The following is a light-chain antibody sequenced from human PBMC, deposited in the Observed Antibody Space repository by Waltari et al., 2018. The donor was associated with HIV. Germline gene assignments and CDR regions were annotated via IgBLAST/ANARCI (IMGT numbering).Light chain of an antibody. J-gene: IGLJ3*02. Sequence: SVLTQSPSASGTPGQRVTISCSGSSSNIGSNYVYWYQQLPGTAPKLLIYGSNQRPPGVPDRFSGSKSGTSASLAISGLRSEDEADYYCAAWDDSLSGRVFGGGTKLTVL. CDR2: GSN. CDR3: AAWDDSLSGRV. CDR1: SSNIGSNY. V-gene: IGLV1-47*01.